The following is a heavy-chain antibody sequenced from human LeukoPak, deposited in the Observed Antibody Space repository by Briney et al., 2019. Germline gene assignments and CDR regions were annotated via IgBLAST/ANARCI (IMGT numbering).Heavy chain of an antibody. V-gene: IGHV3-48*02. Sequence: PGGSLRLSCAASGFTFSTYSMNWVRQAPGKGLEWLSYIRSGGTINYADSVKGRFIISRDNAKNSLYLQMNSLRDEDTAVYYCAGDEAYGFDTWGQGTMVTVSS. CDR1: GFTFSTYS. J-gene: IGHJ3*02. CDR3: AGDEAYGFDT. CDR2: IRSGGTI.